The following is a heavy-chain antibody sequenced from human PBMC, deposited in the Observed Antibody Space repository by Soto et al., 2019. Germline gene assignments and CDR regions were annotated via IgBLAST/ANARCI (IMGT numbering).Heavy chain of an antibody. CDR2: IYYSGST. V-gene: IGHV4-39*01. CDR1: GGSISSSSYY. J-gene: IGHJ6*02. Sequence: PSETLSLTCTVSGGSISSSSYYWGWIRQPPGKGLEWIGSIYYSGSTYYNPSLKSRVTISVDTSKNQFSLKLGPVTAADTAVYYCATRADYDILTGYYGPYYYGMDVWGQGTTVTVSS. CDR3: ATRADYDILTGYYGPYYYGMDV. D-gene: IGHD3-9*01.